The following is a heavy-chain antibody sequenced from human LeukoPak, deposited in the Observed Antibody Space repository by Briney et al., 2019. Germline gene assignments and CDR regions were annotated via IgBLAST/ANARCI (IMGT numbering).Heavy chain of an antibody. J-gene: IGHJ6*02. CDR2: INPSGGST. CDR3: ARESSSGWYGRWTYYYYGMDV. D-gene: IGHD6-19*01. Sequence: ASVKVSCKASGYTFTSYYMHWVRQAPGQGLEWMGIINPSGGSTSCAQKFQGRVTMTRDTSTSTVYMELSSLRSEDTAVYYCARESSSGWYGRWTYYYYGMDVWGQGTTVTVSS. V-gene: IGHV1-46*01. CDR1: GYTFTSYY.